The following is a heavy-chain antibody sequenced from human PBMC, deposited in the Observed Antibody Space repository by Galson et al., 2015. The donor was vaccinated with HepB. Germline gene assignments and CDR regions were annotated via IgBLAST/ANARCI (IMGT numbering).Heavy chain of an antibody. Sequence: TLSLTCAVYGGSFSGYYWSWLRQPPGKGLEWIGEINHSGSTNYNPSHKRRVTISVDTSKNQFSLKLSSVTAADTAVYYCAREGSSGWWHYYGMDVWGLGTAVTVSS. CDR2: INHSGST. CDR3: AREGSSGWWHYYGMDV. D-gene: IGHD6-19*01. CDR1: GGSFSGYY. J-gene: IGHJ6*02. V-gene: IGHV4-34*01.